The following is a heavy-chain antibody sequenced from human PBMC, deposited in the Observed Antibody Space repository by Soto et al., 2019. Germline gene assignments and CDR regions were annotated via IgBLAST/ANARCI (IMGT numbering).Heavy chain of an antibody. CDR3: ARVGQRGGGILAAGTKKYYYYYGMDV. J-gene: IGHJ6*02. D-gene: IGHD6-13*01. Sequence: QVQLQQWGAGLLKPSETLSLTCAVYGGSFSGYYWSWIRQPPGKGLEWIGEINHSGSTNYNPSLKSRVTISVDTSKNQFSRKLSSVTAADTAVYYWARVGQRGGGILAAGTKKYYYYYGMDVWGQGTTVTVSS. CDR1: GGSFSGYY. V-gene: IGHV4-34*01. CDR2: INHSGST.